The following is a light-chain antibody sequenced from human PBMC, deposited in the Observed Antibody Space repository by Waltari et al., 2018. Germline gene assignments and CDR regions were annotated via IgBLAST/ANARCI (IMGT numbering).Light chain of an antibody. CDR2: DVS. J-gene: IGLJ3*02. CDR1: SSDIGVYNY. V-gene: IGLV2-14*01. CDR3: NSYAGSSSWV. Sequence: QSALTQPAPVSGSPGQSITISCTGTSSDIGVYNYVSWYQQHPGKAPKLMIYDVSERPSGVSNRFSGSKSGNTASLTISGLQAEDEADYYCNSYAGSSSWVFGGGTKLTVL.